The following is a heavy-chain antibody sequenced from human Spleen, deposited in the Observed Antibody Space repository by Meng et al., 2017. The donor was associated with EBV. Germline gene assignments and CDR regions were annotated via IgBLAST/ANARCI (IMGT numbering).Heavy chain of an antibody. CDR3: AQRERWGLDP. Sequence: QEPLQESGPGLVKPSGTLSLTCAVSGGSISSSNWWNWVRQAPGKGLEWIGEIYHSGSTSYNPSLESRVTISIDKSKNQVSLKLTSVTAADTAVYYCAQRERWGLDPWGQGTLVTVSS. CDR2: IYHSGST. CDR1: GGSISSSNW. D-gene: IGHD3-16*01. V-gene: IGHV4-4*02. J-gene: IGHJ5*02.